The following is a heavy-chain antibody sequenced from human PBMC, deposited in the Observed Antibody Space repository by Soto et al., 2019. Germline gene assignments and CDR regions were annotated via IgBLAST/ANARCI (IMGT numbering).Heavy chain of an antibody. CDR1: GFTFSSYG. D-gene: IGHD5-12*01. V-gene: IGHV3-33*01. CDR2: VWYDGGNK. J-gene: IGHJ6*02. CDR3: VRAAGYSGNDYVCYCGMEV. Sequence: QVQLVESGGGVVQPGRSLRLSCAASGFTFSSYGMHWVRQAPGKGLEWVALVWYDGGNKYYADSVKGRFTISRDNSKNTRYLQMNSLRDGDAAVYYCVRAAGYSGNDYVCYCGMEVWGQGTTVTVSS.